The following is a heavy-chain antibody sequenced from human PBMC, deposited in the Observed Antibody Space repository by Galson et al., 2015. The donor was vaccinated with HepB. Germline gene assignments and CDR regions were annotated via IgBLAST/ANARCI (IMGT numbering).Heavy chain of an antibody. CDR2: ISSSSSYI. CDR3: ARDTSGYYDILTGYYHRWVAGTYFDY. D-gene: IGHD3-9*01. Sequence: SLRLSCAASGFTFSSYSMNWVRQAPGKGLEWVSSISSSSSYIYYADSVKGRFTISRDNAKNSLYLQMNSLRAEDTAVYYCARDTSGYYDILTGYYHRWVAGTYFDYWGQGTLVTVSS. CDR1: GFTFSSYS. J-gene: IGHJ4*02. V-gene: IGHV3-21*01.